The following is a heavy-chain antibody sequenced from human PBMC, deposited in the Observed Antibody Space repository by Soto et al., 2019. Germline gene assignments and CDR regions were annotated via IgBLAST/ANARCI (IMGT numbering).Heavy chain of an antibody. Sequence: GGSLRLSCAASGFTFSSYAMSWVRQAPGKGLEWVSAISGSGGSTYYADSVKGRFTISRDNSKNTLYLQMNSLRAEDTAVYYCAKDRDSLLWFGELFPFDYWGQGTLVTVSS. D-gene: IGHD3-10*01. CDR3: AKDRDSLLWFGELFPFDY. V-gene: IGHV3-23*01. J-gene: IGHJ4*02. CDR2: ISGSGGST. CDR1: GFTFSSYA.